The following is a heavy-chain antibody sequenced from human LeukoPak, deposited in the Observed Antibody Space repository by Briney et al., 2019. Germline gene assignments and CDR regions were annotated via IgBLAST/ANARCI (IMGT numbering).Heavy chain of an antibody. V-gene: IGHV4-59*08. CDR1: GGSISTYY. J-gene: IGHJ6*02. Sequence: SETLSLTCTVSGGSISTYYWNWIRQPPGKGLEWIGYIYYSGSTNYNPSLKSRVTISVDTSKNQFSLKLSSVTAADTAVYYCARHGAVAGTYYYYYGMDVWGQGTTVTVSS. CDR3: ARHGAVAGTYYYYYGMDV. CDR2: IYYSGST. D-gene: IGHD6-19*01.